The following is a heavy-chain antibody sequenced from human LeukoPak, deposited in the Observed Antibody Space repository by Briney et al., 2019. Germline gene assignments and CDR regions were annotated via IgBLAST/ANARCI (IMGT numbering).Heavy chain of an antibody. D-gene: IGHD3-16*01. CDR1: GFTFKLYW. CDR2: INDDGSDT. Sequence: PGGSLRLSCAVSGFTFKLYWMHWVRQAPGKGPVWVSRINDDGSDTTYADSVKGRFAVSRDNAKNTLYLQMESLRVEDTAIYYCATDWAWGGFDHWGQGALVTVSS. CDR3: ATDWAWGGFDH. V-gene: IGHV3-74*01. J-gene: IGHJ4*02.